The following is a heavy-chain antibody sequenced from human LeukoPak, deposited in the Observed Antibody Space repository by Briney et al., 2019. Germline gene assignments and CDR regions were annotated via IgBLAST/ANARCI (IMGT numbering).Heavy chain of an antibody. V-gene: IGHV3-15*01. CDR1: GFTFSNAW. CDR2: IKSKTDGGTT. CDR3: TTDLEESGAFDI. D-gene: IGHD1-1*01. J-gene: IGHJ3*02. Sequence: PGGSLRLSCAASGFTFSNAWMSWVRQAPGKGLEWVGRIKSKTDGGTTDYAAPVKGRFTISRDDSKNTLYLQMNSLKTEDTAVYYCTTDLEESGAFDISGQGTMVTVSS.